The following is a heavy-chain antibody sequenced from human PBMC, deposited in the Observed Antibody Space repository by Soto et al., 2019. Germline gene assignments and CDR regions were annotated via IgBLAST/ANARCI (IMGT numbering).Heavy chain of an antibody. CDR2: IKQDGSEK. Sequence: EVQLVESGGDLVQPGGSLRLSCAASGFAFSGYWMSWVRQAPGKGLEGVANIKQDGSEKYYVDSVKGRFTISRYNAKNSLYLQMNSLRVEDTAVYYCARATSVDAYWGQGTLVTVSS. V-gene: IGHV3-7*01. CDR3: ARATSVDAY. CDR1: GFAFSGYW. J-gene: IGHJ4*02. D-gene: IGHD5-12*01.